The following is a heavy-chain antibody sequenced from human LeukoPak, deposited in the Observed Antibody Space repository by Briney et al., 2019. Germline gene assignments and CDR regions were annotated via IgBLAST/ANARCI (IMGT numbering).Heavy chain of an antibody. V-gene: IGHV3-21*01. CDR2: ISSSSSYI. CDR3: AKESHIVIDY. D-gene: IGHD2-21*01. J-gene: IGHJ4*02. Sequence: GGSLRLSCAASGFTFSSYSMNWVRQAPGKGLEWVSSISSSSSYIYYADSVKGRFTISRDNSKNTLYLQMNSLRVEDTALYYCAKESHIVIDYWGQGTLVTVSS. CDR1: GFTFSSYS.